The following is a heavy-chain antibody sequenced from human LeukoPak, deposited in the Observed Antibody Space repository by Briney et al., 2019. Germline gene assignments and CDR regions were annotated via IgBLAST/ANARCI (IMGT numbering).Heavy chain of an antibody. V-gene: IGHV3-66*01. Sequence: GGALRLFCAASGFTLSTNYMRWGRQAPGEGLEGGSLIYSGGGTYYADSVKGRFTTSRDNSRNTLSLQMNSLRVDDTAVYYCARGFRSVTTWGYFDYWGQGALVTVSS. CDR1: GFTLSTNY. CDR3: ARGFRSVTTWGYFDY. J-gene: IGHJ4*02. D-gene: IGHD4-17*01. CDR2: IYSGGGT.